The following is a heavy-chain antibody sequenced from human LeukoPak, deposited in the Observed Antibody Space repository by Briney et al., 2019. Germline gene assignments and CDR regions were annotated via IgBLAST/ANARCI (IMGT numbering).Heavy chain of an antibody. CDR3: ARDGRFLEWLEEVVRGYYMDV. Sequence: ASVKVSCKASGYSFTDYGINWVRQAPGQGLEWMGWISTYNGNTNYAQKLQGRVTMTTDTSTSTAYMELRSLRSDDTAVYYCARDGRFLEWLEEVVRGYYMDVWGKGTTVTVSS. J-gene: IGHJ6*03. CDR1: GYSFTDYG. V-gene: IGHV1-18*04. CDR2: ISTYNGNT. D-gene: IGHD3-3*01.